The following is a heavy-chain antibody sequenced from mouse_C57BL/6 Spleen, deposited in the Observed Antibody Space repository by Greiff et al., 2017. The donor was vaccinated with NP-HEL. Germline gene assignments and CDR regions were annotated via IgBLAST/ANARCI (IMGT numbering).Heavy chain of an antibody. CDR3: ARDYGSSYTTGFDY. V-gene: IGHV1-64*01. Sequence: QVQLQQPGAELVKPGASVKLSCKASGYTFTSYWMHWVKQRPGQGLEWIGMIHPNSGSTNYNEKFKSKATLTVDKSSSTAYMQLSSRTSEDSAVYYCARDYGSSYTTGFDYWGQGTTLTVSS. CDR2: IHPNSGST. CDR1: GYTFTSYW. J-gene: IGHJ2*01. D-gene: IGHD1-1*01.